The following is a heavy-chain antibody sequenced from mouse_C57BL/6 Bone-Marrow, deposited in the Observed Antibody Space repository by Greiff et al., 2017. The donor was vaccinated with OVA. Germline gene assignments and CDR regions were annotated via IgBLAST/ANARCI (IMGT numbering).Heavy chain of an antibody. Sequence: QVQLQQPGAELVRPGSSVKLSCKASGYTFTSYWMHWVKQRPIQGLEWIGNIDPSDSETHYNQKFKDKATLTVDKSSSTAYMQLSSLTSEDSAVYYCARWGWLPRFRYFDVWGTGTTVTVSS. CDR1: GYTFTSYW. CDR2: IDPSDSET. V-gene: IGHV1-52*01. D-gene: IGHD2-2*01. J-gene: IGHJ1*03. CDR3: ARWGWLPRFRYFDV.